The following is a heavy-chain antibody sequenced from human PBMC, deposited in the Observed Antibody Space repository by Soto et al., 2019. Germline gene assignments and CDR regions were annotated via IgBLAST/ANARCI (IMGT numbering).Heavy chain of an antibody. CDR3: ASIGYCSGGSCDY. J-gene: IGHJ4*02. D-gene: IGHD2-15*01. CDR1: GGTFSSYA. V-gene: IGHV1-69*13. Sequence: GASVKVSFKASGGTFSSYAISWLRQAPGQGLEWMGGIIPIFGTANYAQKFQGRVTITADESTSTAYMELSSLRSEDTAVYYCASIGYCSGGSCDYWGQGTLVTVSS. CDR2: IIPIFGTA.